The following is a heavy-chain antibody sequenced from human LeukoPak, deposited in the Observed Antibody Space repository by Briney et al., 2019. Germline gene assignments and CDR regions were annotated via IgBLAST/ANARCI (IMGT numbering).Heavy chain of an antibody. CDR2: IGTAGDT. J-gene: IGHJ4*02. CDR3: AREASGSGYSGIDY. CDR1: GFTISNYD. V-gene: IGHV3-13*04. Sequence: GGSLGLSCAASGFTISNYDMHWVRQATGKGLEWVSAIGTAGDTHYPGSVKGRFTISREDAKNSLYLQMNSLRAGDTAVYYCAREASGSGYSGIDYWGQGILVTVSS. D-gene: IGHD3-22*01.